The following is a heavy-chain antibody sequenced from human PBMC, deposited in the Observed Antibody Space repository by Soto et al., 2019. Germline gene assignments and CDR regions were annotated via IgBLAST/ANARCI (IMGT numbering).Heavy chain of an antibody. CDR3: AHAYGGRSLY. CDR1: GFSLTTDRVG. V-gene: IGHV2-5*02. D-gene: IGHD1-26*01. Sequence: QITLKESGPTLVKPTQTLTLTCTFSGFSLTTDRVGVGWIRQPPGEALEWLAVIYWDDSKTYRPSLESRLTITKDTSKNQVALTMTNIDSLDTATYYCAHAYGGRSLYWGQGTLVNVSS. CDR2: IYWDDSK. J-gene: IGHJ4*02.